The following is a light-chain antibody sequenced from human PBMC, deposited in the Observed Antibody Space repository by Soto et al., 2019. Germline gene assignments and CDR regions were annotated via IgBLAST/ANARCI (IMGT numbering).Light chain of an antibody. V-gene: IGKV3-15*01. J-gene: IGKJ4*01. Sequence: EIVMTQSPAPLSVSPGERATLSCRASQSVSSNLAWYQQKPGQAPRLLIYGASTRATGIPARFSGSGSGTEFTLTISSLQSEDFAVYYCQQYNNWPRRLTFGGGTKVEIK. CDR3: QQYNNWPRRLT. CDR2: GAS. CDR1: QSVSSN.